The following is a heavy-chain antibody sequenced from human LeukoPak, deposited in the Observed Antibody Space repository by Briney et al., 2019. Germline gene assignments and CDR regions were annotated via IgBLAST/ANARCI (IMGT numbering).Heavy chain of an antibody. Sequence: GGSLRLSCAASGFTFSSYAMSWVRQAPGKGLEWVSAISGSGGSTYYADSVKGRFTISRDNSKNTLYLQMNSLRAEDTALYYCARGPRYYDFWSGYYHSFDYWGQGTLVTVSS. J-gene: IGHJ4*02. V-gene: IGHV3-23*01. CDR3: ARGPRYYDFWSGYYHSFDY. D-gene: IGHD3-3*01. CDR2: ISGSGGST. CDR1: GFTFSSYA.